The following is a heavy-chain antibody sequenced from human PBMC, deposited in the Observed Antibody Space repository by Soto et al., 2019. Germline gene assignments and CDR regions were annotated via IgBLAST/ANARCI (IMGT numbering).Heavy chain of an antibody. D-gene: IGHD3-10*01. V-gene: IGHV4-4*02. J-gene: IGHJ6*02. CDR3: ARDRWLLPDGSGDKYYYYRMDV. CDR2: IYHSGST. Sequence: QVQLQESGPGLVKPSGTLSLTCAVSGGSISSSNWWSWVRQPPGKGLEWIGEIYHSGSTTYNPSLKSRFTISVDKSKNQCSLKLSSVTAADTAVYYCARDRWLLPDGSGDKYYYYRMDVWGQGTTVTVSS. CDR1: GGSISSSNW.